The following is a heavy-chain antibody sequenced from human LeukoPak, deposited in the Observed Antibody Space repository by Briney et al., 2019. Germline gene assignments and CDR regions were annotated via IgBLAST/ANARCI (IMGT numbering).Heavy chain of an antibody. CDR1: GGSISPYY. Sequence: SETLSLTCTVSGGSISPYYWSWIRQPPGKGLEWIGYIYYSGSTNYNPSLKSRVTTSVDTSKNQFSLKLSSVTAADTAVYYCARHSITPGTEYAFDIWGQGTMVTVSS. CDR2: IYYSGST. J-gene: IGHJ3*02. V-gene: IGHV4-59*08. D-gene: IGHD1-14*01. CDR3: ARHSITPGTEYAFDI.